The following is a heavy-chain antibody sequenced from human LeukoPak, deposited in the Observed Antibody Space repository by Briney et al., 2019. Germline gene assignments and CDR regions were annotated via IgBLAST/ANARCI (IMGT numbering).Heavy chain of an antibody. J-gene: IGHJ3*02. CDR3: ARHQSLSGVWEMATIFAFDI. D-gene: IGHD5-24*01. V-gene: IGHV4-59*08. Sequence: PSETLSLTCTVSGGSISSYYWSWIRQPPGKGLEWIGYIYYSGSTNYNPSLKSRVTISVDTSKNQFSLKLSSVTAADTAVYYCARHQSLSGVWEMATIFAFDIWGQGTMVTVSS. CDR2: IYYSGST. CDR1: GGSISSYY.